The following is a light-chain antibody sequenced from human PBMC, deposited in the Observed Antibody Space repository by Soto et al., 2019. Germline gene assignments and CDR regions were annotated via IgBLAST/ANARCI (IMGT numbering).Light chain of an antibody. J-gene: IGLJ2*01. Sequence: QSVLTQPPSXXXTXXXXXTISCSGGSSNIGSNTVNWYQQLPGTAPRLLIYSNNQRPSGVPDRFSGSKSGTSASLAISGLQSEDEADYYCAAWDDSLNGVVFGGGTKLTVL. CDR1: SSNIGSNT. CDR3: AAWDDSLNGVV. CDR2: SNN. V-gene: IGLV1-44*01.